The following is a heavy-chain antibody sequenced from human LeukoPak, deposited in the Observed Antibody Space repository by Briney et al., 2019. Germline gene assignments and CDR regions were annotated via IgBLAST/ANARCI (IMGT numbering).Heavy chain of an antibody. D-gene: IGHD3-22*01. CDR2: IKWNGVST. CDR1: GFRLDDYG. CDR3: AKDPTHYRVWDYYETIGLSY. J-gene: IGHJ4*02. V-gene: IGHV3-20*04. Sequence: GGSLRLSCAASGFRLDDYGMSWVRHAPGKGLEWISGIKWNGVSTCYADSIKGRFTISRDNAKNSLYLEMNSLRAEDTAVYYCAKDPTHYRVWDYYETIGLSYWGQGTLVTVSS.